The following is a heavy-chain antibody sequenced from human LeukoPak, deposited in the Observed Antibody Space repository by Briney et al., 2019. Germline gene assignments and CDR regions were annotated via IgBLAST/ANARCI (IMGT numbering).Heavy chain of an antibody. Sequence: ASVKVSCKAYGYTFSNYYIHWVRQAPGQGLKWMGWINPNSGGTNYAQKFQGRVTMTRDTSISTAYMELSRLRSDDTAVYYCARAHSGSYPYFDYWGQGTLVTVSS. CDR3: ARAHSGSYPYFDY. CDR2: INPNSGGT. J-gene: IGHJ4*02. CDR1: GYTFSNYY. D-gene: IGHD1-26*01. V-gene: IGHV1-2*02.